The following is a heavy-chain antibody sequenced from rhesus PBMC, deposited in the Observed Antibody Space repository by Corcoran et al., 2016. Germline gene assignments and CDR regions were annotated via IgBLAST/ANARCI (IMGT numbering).Heavy chain of an antibody. Sequence: QVQLQESGPAVVKPSETLSLTYAVSGGSIRSSNWWDWIRQSPGKGLEWIGGIHDSTVNTVYSPSLKGRVTLSIDTSQNQFSLKLSSVTAADTAVYFCARHLGSSYGWRFDVWGAGVLVTVSS. CDR1: GGSIRSSNW. D-gene: IGHD6-43*01. CDR2: IHDSTVNT. CDR3: ARHLGSSYGWRFDV. J-gene: IGHJ5-1*01. V-gene: IGHV4-93*02.